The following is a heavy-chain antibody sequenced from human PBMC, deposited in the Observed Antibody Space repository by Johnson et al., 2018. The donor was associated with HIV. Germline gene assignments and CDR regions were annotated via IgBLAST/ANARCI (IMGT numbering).Heavy chain of an antibody. J-gene: IGHJ3*02. D-gene: IGHD6-6*01. CDR1: GFTFSSYD. CDR2: ISYDGSNK. Sequence: QVQLVESGGGLVQPGGSLRLSCAASGFTFSSYDMHWVRQATGKGLEWVAVISYDGSNKYYADVVKGRFTLSRDNSMNTLYLQMNSLRAEDTAVYFCARDREQLVRYAFDIWGQGTMVTVSS. CDR3: ARDREQLVRYAFDI. V-gene: IGHV3-30*03.